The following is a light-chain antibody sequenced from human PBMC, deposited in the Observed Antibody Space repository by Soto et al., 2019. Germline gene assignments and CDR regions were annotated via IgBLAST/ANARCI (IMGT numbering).Light chain of an antibody. J-gene: IGLJ1*01. CDR3: CSFTTSSTYV. CDR1: SSDVGGYNY. Sequence: QSVLTQPASVSGSPGQSITISCTGTSSDVGGYNYVSWYQQYPGKATKVMIYDVTNRPSGVSNRFSSSRSGNTSSLTIFGLQAEDEADYYCCSFTTSSTYVFGTGTKVTVL. CDR2: DVT. V-gene: IGLV2-14*01.